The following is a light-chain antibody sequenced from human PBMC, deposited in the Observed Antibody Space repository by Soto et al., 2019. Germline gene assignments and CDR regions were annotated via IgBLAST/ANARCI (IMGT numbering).Light chain of an antibody. CDR1: QSISSY. J-gene: IGKJ3*01. CDR2: AAS. V-gene: IGKV1-39*01. CDR3: QQSYSTPFT. Sequence: DIQMTQSPSSLSASVGDRVTITCRASQSISSYLNWYQQKPGKAPKILIYAASSLQSRVPSRFSGSRSGTDFTLNISSLQPEDFATYDCQQSYSTPFTFGHGTKVYIK.